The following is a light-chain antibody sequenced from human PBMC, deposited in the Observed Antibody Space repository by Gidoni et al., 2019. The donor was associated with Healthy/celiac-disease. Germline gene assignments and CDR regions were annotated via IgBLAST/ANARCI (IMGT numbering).Light chain of an antibody. CDR2: GAS. CDR1: QSVSSSY. CDR3: QQYGSSPKT. Sequence: EIVFTQSPGTLSLTPGERATLSCRASQSVSSSYLAWYQQKPGQTPRLLIYGASSRATGIPDRFSGSGSGTDFTLTISRLEPEDFAVYYCQQYGSSPKTFGQGTNLEIK. J-gene: IGKJ2*01. V-gene: IGKV3-20*01.